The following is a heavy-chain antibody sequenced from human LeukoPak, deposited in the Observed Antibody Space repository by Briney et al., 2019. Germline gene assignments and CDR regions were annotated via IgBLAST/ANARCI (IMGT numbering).Heavy chain of an antibody. CDR2: IYSSGST. D-gene: IGHD1-26*01. CDR3: AKSGGYGLIDC. V-gene: IGHV4-39*01. J-gene: IGHJ4*02. CDR1: GGSISSSSYY. Sequence: SETLSLTCTVSGGSISSSSYYWGWIRQPPGKGLEWIGNIYSSGSTYYNASLQSRVTMSIDTSKNQFSLRLNSVTAADTAMYYCAKSGGYGLIDCWGQGTLVTVSS.